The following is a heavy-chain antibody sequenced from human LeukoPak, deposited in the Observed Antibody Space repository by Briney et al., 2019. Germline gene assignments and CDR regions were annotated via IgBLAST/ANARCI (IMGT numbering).Heavy chain of an antibody. D-gene: IGHD5/OR15-5a*01. CDR2: IYYSGST. CDR3: ARSVSFDY. J-gene: IGHJ4*02. V-gene: IGHV4-59*01. Sequence: PSETLSLTCTVSGCSISSYYWSWIRQPPGKGLEWIGYIYYSGSTNYNPSLKSRVTISVDTSKNQFSLKLSSVTAADTAVYYCARSVSFDYWGQGTLVTVSS. CDR1: GCSISSYY.